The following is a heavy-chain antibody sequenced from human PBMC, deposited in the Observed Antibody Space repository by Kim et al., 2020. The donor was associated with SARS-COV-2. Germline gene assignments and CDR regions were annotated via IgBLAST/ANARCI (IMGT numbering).Heavy chain of an antibody. D-gene: IGHD3-9*01. Sequence: ASVKVSCKASGYTFTSYAMHWVRQAPGQRLEWMGWINAGNGNTKYSQKFQGRVTITRDTSASTAYMELSSLRSEDTAVYYCARVASAIFRPYYYYGMDVWGPGTTVSVSS. CDR1: GYTFTSYA. J-gene: IGHJ6*02. CDR2: INAGNGNT. V-gene: IGHV1-3*01. CDR3: ARVASAIFRPYYYYGMDV.